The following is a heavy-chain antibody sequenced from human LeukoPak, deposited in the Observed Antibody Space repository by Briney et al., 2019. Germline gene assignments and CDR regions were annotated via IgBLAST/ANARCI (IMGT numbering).Heavy chain of an antibody. J-gene: IGHJ4*02. V-gene: IGHV3-48*03. CDR3: ARDHYGGNSDY. D-gene: IGHD4-23*01. CDR2: ISTSGSTI. Sequence: GGSLRLSCGVSGFTFSNYEMNWVRQAPGKGLEWLSHISTSGSTIYYANSVKGRFTISRDNAKNSVYLQMNTLRAEDTAVYYCARDHYGGNSDYWGQGTLVTVSS. CDR1: GFTFSNYE.